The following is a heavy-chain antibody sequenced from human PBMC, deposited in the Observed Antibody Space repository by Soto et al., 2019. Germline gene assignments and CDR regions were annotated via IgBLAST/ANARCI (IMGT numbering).Heavy chain of an antibody. Sequence: GGSLRLSWAAAGFPFINYGMNWVRQAPGKGLEWVATISATGGSTYYADSVKGRLPISRDNSKNTLHLQMNGLRVEDTAVYYCAKDRLAGNFDYWGQGTQVTVSS. J-gene: IGHJ4*02. CDR2: ISATGGST. CDR3: AKDRLAGNFDY. V-gene: IGHV3-23*01. CDR1: GFPFINYG.